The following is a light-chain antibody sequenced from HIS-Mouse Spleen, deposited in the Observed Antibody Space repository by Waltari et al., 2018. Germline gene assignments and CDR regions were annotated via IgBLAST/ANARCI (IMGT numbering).Light chain of an antibody. Sequence: QSALTQPRSVSGSPGQSVTISCTGTSSDVGGYNYVSWYQQHPGQPPKLMIYDVSKRPSGVPDRFSGSKSGNTASLTISGLQAEDEADYYCCSYAGSYPVVFGGGTKLTVL. CDR1: SSDVGGYNY. CDR3: CSYAGSYPVV. J-gene: IGLJ2*01. CDR2: DVS. V-gene: IGLV2-11*01.